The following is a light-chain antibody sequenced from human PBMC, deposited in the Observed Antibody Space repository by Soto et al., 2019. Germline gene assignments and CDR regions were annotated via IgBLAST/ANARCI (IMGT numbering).Light chain of an antibody. Sequence: ENVLTQSPGTLSLSPGERATLSCRASQSVTNSFFAWYHQKPGQSPRLLLSGISSRATGIPDRFSGSGSGTDFTLTISRLEPEDFVVYYCQQYSSLPHTFGQGTKLEVK. CDR2: GIS. J-gene: IGKJ2*01. V-gene: IGKV3-20*01. CDR1: QSVTNSF. CDR3: QQYSSLPHT.